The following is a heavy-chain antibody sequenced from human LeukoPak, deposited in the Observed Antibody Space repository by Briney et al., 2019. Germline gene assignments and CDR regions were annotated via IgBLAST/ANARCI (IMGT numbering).Heavy chain of an antibody. CDR3: ASHFHCSGGSCYSTHDY. D-gene: IGHD2-15*01. V-gene: IGHV4-30-2*01. CDR2: IYHSGST. J-gene: IGHJ4*02. CDR1: GGSISSGGYY. Sequence: SETLSLTCTVSGGSISSGGYYWSWIRQPPGKGLEWIGYIYHSGSTYYNPSLKSRVTISVDRSKNQFSLKLSSVTAADTAVYYCASHFHCSGGSCYSTHDYWGQGTLVTVS.